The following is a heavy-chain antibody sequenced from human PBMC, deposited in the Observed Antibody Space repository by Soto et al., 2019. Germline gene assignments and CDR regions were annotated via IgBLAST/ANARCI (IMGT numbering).Heavy chain of an antibody. V-gene: IGHV5-51*01. CDR3: AKRLKDSGYAPRYYGMDV. CDR2: IYPGDSDT. J-gene: IGHJ6*02. CDR1: GYSFTSYW. D-gene: IGHD5-12*01. Sequence: PGESLKISCKGSGYSFTSYWIGWVRQMPGKGLEWMGIIYPGDSDTRYSPSFQGQVTISADNSKNTLYLQMNSLRAEDTAVYYCAKRLKDSGYAPRYYGMDVWGQGTTVTVSS.